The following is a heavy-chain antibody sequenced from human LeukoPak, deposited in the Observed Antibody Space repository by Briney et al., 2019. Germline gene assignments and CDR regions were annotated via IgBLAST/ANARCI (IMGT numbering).Heavy chain of an antibody. Sequence: SETLSLTCTVSGVSISSTTCYWGWIRQPPGKGLEWIGTIYYSGSTYYNPSLKSRVTISVGTSKNQFSLKLSSVTAADTAVYYCARHDSSGPYNAFDIWGQGTMVTVSS. CDR3: ARHDSSGPYNAFDI. CDR1: GVSISSTTCY. CDR2: IYYSGST. V-gene: IGHV4-39*01. J-gene: IGHJ3*02. D-gene: IGHD3-22*01.